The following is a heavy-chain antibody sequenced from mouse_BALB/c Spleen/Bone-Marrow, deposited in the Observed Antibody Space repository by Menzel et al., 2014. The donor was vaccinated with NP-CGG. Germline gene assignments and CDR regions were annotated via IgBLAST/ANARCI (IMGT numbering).Heavy chain of an antibody. CDR2: INPDSSTI. CDR3: ARLGYYGGLAY. CDR1: GFDFSRYW. Sequence: EVQGVESGGGLVQPGGSLKLSCAASGFDFSRYWMSWVRQAPGKGLEWIGEINPDSSTINYTPSLKDKYIISRDNAKNTMYLKMSKVRSEDTALYYCARLGYYGGLAYWGQGTLVTVSA. D-gene: IGHD1-2*01. J-gene: IGHJ3*01. V-gene: IGHV4-1*02.